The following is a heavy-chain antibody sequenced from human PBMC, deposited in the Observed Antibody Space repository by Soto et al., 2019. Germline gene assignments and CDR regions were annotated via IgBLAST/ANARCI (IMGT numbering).Heavy chain of an antibody. J-gene: IGHJ2*01. CDR3: ARTQGSGPNWYFDL. V-gene: IGHV4-59*08. CDR2: IYYSGST. CDR1: GGSISSYY. Sequence: QVQLQESGPGLVKPSETLSLTCTVSGGSISSYYWSWIRQPPGKGLEWIGYIYYSGSTNYNPSLKRRVTISVDTSKNPFSLKLSSVTAADTAVYYCARTQGSGPNWYFDLWGRGTLVTVSS.